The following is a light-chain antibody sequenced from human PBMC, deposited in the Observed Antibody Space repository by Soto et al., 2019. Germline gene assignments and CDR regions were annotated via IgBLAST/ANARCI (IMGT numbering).Light chain of an antibody. V-gene: IGKV3-15*01. Sequence: EIVMTQSPATLYVSPGERATLSCRASQSIGSDLAWYQQKPGQAPRLLIYGASTRATGIPARFGGSGSGTGFTLTISSLQSEDFAVYYCRQYNNWPPWTFGQGTKVDI. CDR3: RQYNNWPPWT. CDR2: GAS. J-gene: IGKJ1*01. CDR1: QSIGSD.